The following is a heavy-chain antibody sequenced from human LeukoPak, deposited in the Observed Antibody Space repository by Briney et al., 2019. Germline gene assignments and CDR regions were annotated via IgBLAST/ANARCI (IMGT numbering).Heavy chain of an antibody. Sequence: SETLSLTRAVSGGSINSGGYSWSRVRQPPGKGLEWLGYIYPSGSTYYNPSLKSRVTISVDTSKNQFSLKLSSVTAADTAVYYCASRGSSSPYAFDIWGQGTMVTVSS. CDR3: ASRGSSSPYAFDI. CDR1: GGSINSGGYS. CDR2: IYPSGST. D-gene: IGHD6-13*01. V-gene: IGHV4-30-2*01. J-gene: IGHJ3*02.